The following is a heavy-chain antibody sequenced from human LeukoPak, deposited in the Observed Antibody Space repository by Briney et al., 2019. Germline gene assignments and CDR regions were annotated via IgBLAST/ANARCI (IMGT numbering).Heavy chain of an antibody. V-gene: IGHV4-39*01. CDR3: ASGGSYIYDF. CDR1: GGSVSSSSYY. D-gene: IGHD1-26*01. Sequence: SETLSLTCTVSGGSVSSSSYYWGWVRQSPGKGLEWIGSIYYSGSTYYTSSLKSRVTISVDKSKNQCSLKLNSVTASDTAVYYCASGGSYIYDFWGQGTLITVSS. J-gene: IGHJ4*02. CDR2: IYYSGST.